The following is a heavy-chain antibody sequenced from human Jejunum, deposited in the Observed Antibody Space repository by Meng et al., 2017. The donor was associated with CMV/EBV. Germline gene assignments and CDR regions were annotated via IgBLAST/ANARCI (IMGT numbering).Heavy chain of an antibody. CDR1: GGSISTDTYF. CDR2: IFYTGGT. V-gene: IGHV4-39*07. Sequence: SGGSISTDTYFWGWIRQPPGKGLEWIGTIFYTGGTYYNPSLKSRVTMSVDTSKNQFSLKLNSVTAADTAVYYCARDSLYGGDPDFDYWGQGTLVTVSS. CDR3: ARDSLYGGDPDFDY. D-gene: IGHD2-21*02. J-gene: IGHJ4*02.